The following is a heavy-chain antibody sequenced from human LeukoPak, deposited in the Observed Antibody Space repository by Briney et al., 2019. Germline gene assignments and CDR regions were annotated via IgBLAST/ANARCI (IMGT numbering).Heavy chain of an antibody. D-gene: IGHD3-22*01. CDR1: GFTFSSYA. CDR3: AKGDYYDSSGYPLHY. Sequence: GGSLRLSCAASGFTFSSYAMSWVRQAPGKGLEWVSAISGSGGSTYYADSVKGRFTISRDNSKNTLYLQMNSLRAEDAAVYYCAKGDYYDSSGYPLHYWGQGTLVTVSS. CDR2: ISGSGGST. V-gene: IGHV3-23*01. J-gene: IGHJ4*02.